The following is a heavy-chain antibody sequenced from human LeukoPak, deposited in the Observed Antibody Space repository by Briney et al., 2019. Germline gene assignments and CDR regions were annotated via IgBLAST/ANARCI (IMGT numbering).Heavy chain of an antibody. CDR3: ARDAGSGSSYFGDAFDI. Sequence: ASMKVSCKASGYTFTSYGTSWVRQAPGQGLEWMGWISAYNGNTNYAQKLQGRVTMTTDTSTSTAYMELRSLRSDDTAVYYCARDAGSGSSYFGDAFDIWGQGTMVTVSS. J-gene: IGHJ3*02. CDR1: GYTFTSYG. CDR2: ISAYNGNT. V-gene: IGHV1-18*01. D-gene: IGHD1-26*01.